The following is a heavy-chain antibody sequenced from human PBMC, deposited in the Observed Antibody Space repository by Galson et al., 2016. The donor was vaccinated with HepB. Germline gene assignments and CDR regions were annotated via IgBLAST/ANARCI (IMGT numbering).Heavy chain of an antibody. CDR1: GVSFSGYG. Sequence: SLRLSCAASGVSFSGYGMNWVRQAPGKGLEWVSSISSSSYINYADSVKGRFTISRDNSKNTLYLQMNSLRAEDSAVYYCARVIGGTLDALDAWGQGTMVTVSS. CDR3: ARVIGGTLDALDA. V-gene: IGHV3-21*01. J-gene: IGHJ3*01. D-gene: IGHD2/OR15-2a*01. CDR2: ISSSSYI.